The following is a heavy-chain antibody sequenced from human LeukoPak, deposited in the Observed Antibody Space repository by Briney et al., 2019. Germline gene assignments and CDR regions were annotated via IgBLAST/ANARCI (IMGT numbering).Heavy chain of an antibody. CDR1: GGSISSSSYY. V-gene: IGHV4-39*07. J-gene: IGHJ5*02. CDR2: IYYSGST. D-gene: IGHD6-13*01. CDR3: ARDSRSSWYGRSDWFDP. Sequence: SETLSLTCTVSGGSISSSSYYWGWIRQPPGKGLEWIGSIYYSGSTYYNPSLKSRVTISVDTSKNQFSLKLSSVTAADTAVYYCARDSRSSWYGRSDWFDPWGQGTLVTVSS.